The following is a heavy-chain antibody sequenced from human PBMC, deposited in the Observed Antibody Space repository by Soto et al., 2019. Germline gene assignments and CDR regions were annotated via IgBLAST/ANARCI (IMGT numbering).Heavy chain of an antibody. CDR2: LSGTGGST. D-gene: IGHD1-1*01. J-gene: IGHJ4*02. CDR3: AKGWNVVTS. V-gene: IGHV3-23*01. CDR1: GFSFSLYG. Sequence: GGSLRLSCAASGFSFSLYGMSWVRQAPGKGLEWVSGLSGTGGSTSYADSVKGRLTISRDNSKNTLYLQMNSLRGEDTAVYYCAKGWNVVTSWGQGTLVTVSS.